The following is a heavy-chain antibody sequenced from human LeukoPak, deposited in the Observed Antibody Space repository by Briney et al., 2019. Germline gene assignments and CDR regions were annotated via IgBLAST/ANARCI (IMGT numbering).Heavy chain of an antibody. CDR1: GFTFCSYR. CDR2: IKQDGREK. CDR3: ARDRIRLRYFDWLLLRSLSYYYYYMDV. D-gene: IGHD3-9*01. V-gene: IGHV3-7*01. J-gene: IGHJ6*03. Sequence: HPGGSLTLSCAASGFTFCSYRMSWVRQAPGKGRVWLPNIKQDGREKYYVLSVKGRFTISRDNAKDSLYLQMDSLRAEDTAVYYCARDRIRLRYFDWLLLRSLSYYYYYMDVWGKGTTVTISS.